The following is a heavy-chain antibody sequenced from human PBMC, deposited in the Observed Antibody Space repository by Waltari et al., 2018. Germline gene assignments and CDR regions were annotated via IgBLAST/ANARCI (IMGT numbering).Heavy chain of an antibody. CDR3: ARDRGRGLHLDT. CDR1: GDSMSSSYC. Sequence: QLQLQESGPGLVKPSGTLSLTCAVSGDSMSSSYCGSWVRQSPQKGLEWIGQVRGDGKANYNPSFASRLTVSLDTSNKRFSLDLNSATPADTAIYYCARDRGRGLHLDTWGPGILVTVS. D-gene: IGHD2-15*01. CDR2: VRGDGKA. J-gene: IGHJ5*02. V-gene: IGHV4-4*02.